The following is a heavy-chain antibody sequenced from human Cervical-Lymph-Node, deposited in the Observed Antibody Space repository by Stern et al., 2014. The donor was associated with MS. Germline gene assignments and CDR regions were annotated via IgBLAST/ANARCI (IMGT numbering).Heavy chain of an antibody. CDR3: AVDQGGIAVY. CDR1: GGTFSMST. J-gene: IGHJ4*02. CDR2: IIPMFGTS. Sequence: VQLEESGAEVKKPGSSVKGSCKASGGTFSMSTISWVRQAPGQGLEWMGGIIPMFGTSNYAQKFQGRVTTIADESTNTAYLELTRLTSEDTAVYFCAVDQGGIAVYWGQGTLVTVSS. D-gene: IGHD6-19*01. V-gene: IGHV1-69*01.